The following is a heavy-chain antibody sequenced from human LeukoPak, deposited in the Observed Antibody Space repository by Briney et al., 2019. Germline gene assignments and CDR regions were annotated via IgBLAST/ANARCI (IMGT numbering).Heavy chain of an antibody. CDR2: IYSAGST. Sequence: GGSLRLSCAASGFTVSSTYMSWVRQAPGKGLEWVSIIYSAGSTYYADSVRGRFTISRDNSKNTLYLQMNSLRAEDTAVYYCAKGHCTNGICWLDWGQGTLVTVSS. D-gene: IGHD2-8*01. CDR3: AKGHCTNGICWLD. J-gene: IGHJ4*02. CDR1: GFTVSSTY. V-gene: IGHV3-53*01.